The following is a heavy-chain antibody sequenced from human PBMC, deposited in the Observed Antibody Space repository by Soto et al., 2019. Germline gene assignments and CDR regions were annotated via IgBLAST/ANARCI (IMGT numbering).Heavy chain of an antibody. V-gene: IGHV1-3*01. CDR1: GYTFVDYA. CDR2: MNPKTGNI. CDR3: TREAVVAENWFDP. Sequence: QVRLVQSGAEVKRPGASVKVSCRASGYTFVDYALHWVRQAPGQGLEWVGWMNPKTGNIKSSHKFEDRVSITRDTATSTAYMELSGLRYEDTAVYFCTREAVVAENWFDPWGQGTLVTVSS. J-gene: IGHJ5*02. D-gene: IGHD3-22*01.